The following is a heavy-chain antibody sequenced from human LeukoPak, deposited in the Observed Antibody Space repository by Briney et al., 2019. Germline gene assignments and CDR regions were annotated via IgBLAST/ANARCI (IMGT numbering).Heavy chain of an antibody. Sequence: PGGSLRLSCAASGFTFSSYAMSWVRQAPGKGLVWVSRINSDGSSTSYADSVKGRFTISRDNAKNTLYLQMNSLRAEDTAVYYCARDGPLLYYDFWSGYYSFDYWGQGTLVTVSS. V-gene: IGHV3-74*01. CDR2: INSDGSST. CDR3: ARDGPLLYYDFWSGYYSFDY. CDR1: GFTFSSYA. J-gene: IGHJ4*02. D-gene: IGHD3-3*01.